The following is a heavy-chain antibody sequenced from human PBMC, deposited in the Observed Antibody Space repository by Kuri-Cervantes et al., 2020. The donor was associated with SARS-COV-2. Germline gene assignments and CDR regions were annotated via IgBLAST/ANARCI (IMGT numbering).Heavy chain of an antibody. CDR2: ISSSSSYI. Sequence: GGSLRLSCAASGFTFSSYSMNWVRQAQGKGLEWVSSISSSSSYIYYADSVKGRFTIFRDNAKNSLYLQMSSLRAEDTAVYYCAREGTHLSSYYYMDVWGKGTTVTVSS. CDR3: AREGTHLSSYYYMDV. J-gene: IGHJ6*03. CDR1: GFTFSSYS. V-gene: IGHV3-21*01. D-gene: IGHD2/OR15-2a*01.